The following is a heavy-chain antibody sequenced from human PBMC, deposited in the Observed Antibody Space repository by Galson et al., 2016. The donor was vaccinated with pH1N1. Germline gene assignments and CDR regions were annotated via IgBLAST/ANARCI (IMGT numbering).Heavy chain of an antibody. D-gene: IGHD3-9*01. CDR2: INHSGST. CDR3: AKRITISYHFPY. Sequence: SETLSLTCAVFGGSFTGYYWSWTRQPPGKGLEWIGEINHSGSTNYNPSLTSRVTISVDTSKNQFSLNLSSVTAADTAVYYCAKRITISYHFPYWGQGTLVTVSS. J-gene: IGHJ4*02. CDR1: GGSFTGYY. V-gene: IGHV4-34*01.